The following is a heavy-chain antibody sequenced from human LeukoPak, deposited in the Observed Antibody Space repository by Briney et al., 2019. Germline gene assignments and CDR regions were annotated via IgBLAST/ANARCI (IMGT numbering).Heavy chain of an antibody. CDR3: ARGGLSIMGY. Sequence: GGSLRLSCGASGITFSSYSMNWVRQAPGKGLEWVSYISGSGSTKYYADSVKGRFTISRDNARNSLYLQMNSLRAEDTAVYFCARGGLSIMGYWGQGTLVTVSS. CDR2: ISGSGSTK. D-gene: IGHD2/OR15-2a*01. J-gene: IGHJ4*02. V-gene: IGHV3-48*01. CDR1: GITFSSYS.